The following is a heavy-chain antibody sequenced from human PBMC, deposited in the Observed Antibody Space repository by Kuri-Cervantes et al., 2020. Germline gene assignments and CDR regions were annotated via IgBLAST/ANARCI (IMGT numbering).Heavy chain of an antibody. CDR2: INPNSGGT. CDR1: RYTFTKYF. V-gene: IGHV1-2*04. CDR3: ARIAAAGYDY. Sequence: ASVKVSCKASRYTFTKYFTQWVRQGPGQGLEWMGWINPNSGGTNYAQKFQGWVTMTRDTSISTAYMELSRLRSDDTAVYYCARIAAAGYDYWGQGTLVTVSS. D-gene: IGHD6-13*01. J-gene: IGHJ4*02.